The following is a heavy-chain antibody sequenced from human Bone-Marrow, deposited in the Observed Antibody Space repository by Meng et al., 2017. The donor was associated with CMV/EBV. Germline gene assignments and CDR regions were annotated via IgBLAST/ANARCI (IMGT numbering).Heavy chain of an antibody. D-gene: IGHD5-12*01. J-gene: IGHJ4*02. CDR2: IYYSGST. Sequence: SETLSLTCTVSGGSISSSSYYWGWIRQPPGKGLEWIGSIYYSGSTYYNPSLKSRVTISVDTSKNQFSLKLSSVTAADTAVYYCARESKWPHLMAPSDDWGQGTLVTVSS. CDR1: GGSISSSSYY. V-gene: IGHV4-39*07. CDR3: ARESKWPHLMAPSDD.